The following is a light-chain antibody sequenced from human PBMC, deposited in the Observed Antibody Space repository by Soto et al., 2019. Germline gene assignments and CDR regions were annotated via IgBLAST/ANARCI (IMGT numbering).Light chain of an antibody. J-gene: IGLJ1*01. V-gene: IGLV2-14*01. CDR1: SSDVGGYNY. Sequence: QSALTQPASVSGSPGQSITISCTGTSSDVGGYNYVSWCQQYPGKAPKVLIYDVSNRPSGVSNRFSGSKSGNTASLTISGLQAEDEADYYCGSYTSNSTLYVFGTGTKVTVL. CDR2: DVS. CDR3: GSYTSNSTLYV.